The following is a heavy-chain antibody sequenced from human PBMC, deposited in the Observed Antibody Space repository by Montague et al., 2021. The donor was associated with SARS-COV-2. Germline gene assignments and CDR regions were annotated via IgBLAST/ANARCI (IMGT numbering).Heavy chain of an antibody. J-gene: IGHJ4*02. CDR1: GGSISSANYY. V-gene: IGHV4-31*03. CDR2: IYYSGSS. CDR3: ASQSGSYYNYFDL. Sequence: TLSLTCSVSGGSISSANYYWSWIRQHPGKGLEFIGYIYYSGSSFHNPSLKSRLTISVDTSKNRFSLRLSSVTAADTAIYFCASQSGSYYNYFDLWGQGTLVTVS. D-gene: IGHD1-26*01.